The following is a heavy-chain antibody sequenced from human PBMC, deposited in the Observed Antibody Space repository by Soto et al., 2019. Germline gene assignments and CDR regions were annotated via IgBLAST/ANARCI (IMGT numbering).Heavy chain of an antibody. D-gene: IGHD2-2*01. CDR3: ARGGDIVVVPAANYMDV. Sequence: GGSLRLSCAASGFTFSSYWMSWVRQAPGKGLEWVANIKQDGSEKYYVDSVKGRFTISRDNAKNSLYLQMNSLRAEDTAVYYCARGGDIVVVPAANYMDVWGKGTTVTVSS. V-gene: IGHV3-7*01. CDR1: GFTFSSYW. CDR2: IKQDGSEK. J-gene: IGHJ6*03.